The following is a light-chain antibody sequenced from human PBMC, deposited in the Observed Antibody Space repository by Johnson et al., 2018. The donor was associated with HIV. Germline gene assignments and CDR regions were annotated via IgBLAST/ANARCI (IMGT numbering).Light chain of an antibody. Sequence: QSVLTQPPSVSAPPGQKVTISCSGTSSNIGNNYVSWYQQVPGTAPKLLIDDNNKRPSGIPDRFAGSKSGTSATLAITRLQTGDEADYYCGSWDSSLSAGRVFGTGTKVTVL. CDR2: DNN. CDR3: GSWDSSLSAGRV. CDR1: SSNIGNNY. V-gene: IGLV1-51*01. J-gene: IGLJ1*01.